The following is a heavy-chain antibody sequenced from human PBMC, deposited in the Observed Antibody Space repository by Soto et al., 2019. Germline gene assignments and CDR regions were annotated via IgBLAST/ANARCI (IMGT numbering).Heavy chain of an antibody. Sequence: ASVKVSCKVSGYTLTELSMHWVRQAPGKGLEWMGGFDPEDGETIYAQKFQGRVTMTEDTSTDTAYMELSSLRSEDTAVYYCATTTPGLGYCSGGSCYRDGLAYYYYYMDVWGKGTTVTVSS. CDR3: ATTTPGLGYCSGGSCYRDGLAYYYYYMDV. D-gene: IGHD2-15*01. J-gene: IGHJ6*03. V-gene: IGHV1-24*01. CDR1: GYTLTELS. CDR2: FDPEDGET.